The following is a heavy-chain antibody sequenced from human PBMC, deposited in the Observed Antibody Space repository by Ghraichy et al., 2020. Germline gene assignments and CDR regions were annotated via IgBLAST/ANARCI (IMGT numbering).Heavy chain of an antibody. D-gene: IGHD4-17*01. CDR1: GGSIGSSSYF. Sequence: ESLNISCTVSGGSIGSSSYFWGWIRQPPGKGLEWIGSIYYSGNTYYNPSVKSRVTISGYTSKNQFSLRLSSVTAADTAVYYCARHGWSWGHGDLRTWIDSWGQGTLVTVSS. CDR3: ARHGWSWGHGDLRTWIDS. CDR2: IYYSGNT. V-gene: IGHV4-39*01. J-gene: IGHJ5*01.